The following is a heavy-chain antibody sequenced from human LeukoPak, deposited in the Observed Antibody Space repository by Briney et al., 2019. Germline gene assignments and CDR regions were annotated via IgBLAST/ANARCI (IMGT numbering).Heavy chain of an antibody. CDR1: GYSFISYW. V-gene: IGHV5-51*01. J-gene: IGHJ4*02. CDR3: AREGRSSSPMDY. CDR2: IYPGDSDT. D-gene: IGHD6-6*01. Sequence: GESLKISCEGSGYSFISYWIAWVRQMPGKGLEWMGIIYPGDSDTRYSPSFQGQVTISADKSISTAYLQWGSLKASDTAMYYCAREGRSSSPMDYWGQGTLVTVSS.